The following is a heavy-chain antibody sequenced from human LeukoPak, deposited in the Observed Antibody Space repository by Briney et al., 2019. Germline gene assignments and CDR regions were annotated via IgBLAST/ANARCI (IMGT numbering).Heavy chain of an antibody. CDR2: IRSGGIDE. CDR3: AKMQGIAATGDIPY. Sequence: GASLTLSCAASTFTFSNYGMHWVRQAPGKGLEWVAFIRSGGIDEYYADSVRGRFTISRDNSKNTLYLQMNSLRVEDTAVYYCAKMQGIAATGDIPYWGQGTLVTVSS. V-gene: IGHV3-30*02. CDR1: TFTFSNYG. J-gene: IGHJ4*02. D-gene: IGHD6-13*01.